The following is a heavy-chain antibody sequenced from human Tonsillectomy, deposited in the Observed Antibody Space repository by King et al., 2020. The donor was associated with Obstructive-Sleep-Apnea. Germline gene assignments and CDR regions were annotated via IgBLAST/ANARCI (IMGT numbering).Heavy chain of an antibody. V-gene: IGHV1-69*09. CDR2: IIPILGMT. CDR1: GGAFSNYA. D-gene: IGHD3-10*01. CDR3: ARGGAAPTMVRGVIPEDYYYYGMDV. Sequence: VQLVESGAEVKKPGSSVKVSCKASGGAFSNYAINWVRQAPGQGLEWMGGIIPILGMTTYAHKRLCRVTITADKSTSTAYMELTSLRSEDTAVYYCARGGAAPTMVRGVIPEDYYYYGMDVWGQGTTVTVSS. J-gene: IGHJ6*02.